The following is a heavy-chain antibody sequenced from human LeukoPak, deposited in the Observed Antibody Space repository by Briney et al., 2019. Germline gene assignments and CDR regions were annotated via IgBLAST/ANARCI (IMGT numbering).Heavy chain of an antibody. CDR1: GFTFSSYC. CDR3: AREGEYCAKGVCGVDY. CDR2: IKEDGSEK. D-gene: IGHD2-8*01. Sequence: GGSLRLSCAASGFTFSSYCMSWVRQAPGKGLEWVANIKEDGSEKYYVDSVKGRFTISRDNAKNSLYLQMNSLRAEDTAVYYCAREGEYCAKGVCGVDYWGQGTLVTVSS. J-gene: IGHJ4*02. V-gene: IGHV3-7*01.